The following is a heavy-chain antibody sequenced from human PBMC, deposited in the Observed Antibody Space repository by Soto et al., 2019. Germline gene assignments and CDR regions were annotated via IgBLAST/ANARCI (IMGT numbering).Heavy chain of an antibody. CDR3: VRRSTVSYYAVDV. D-gene: IGHD4-17*01. CDR2: TSYDGSIN. CDR1: GFSFGRYE. Sequence: LRLCCAGSGFSFGRYEMHWVRQAPGKGPEWVTFTSYDGSINYYADSVKGRFTMSRDNSKNLLYLQMNSLRTEDTAVYYCVRRSTVSYYAVDVWGQGTTGTVS. J-gene: IGHJ6*02. V-gene: IGHV3-30*04.